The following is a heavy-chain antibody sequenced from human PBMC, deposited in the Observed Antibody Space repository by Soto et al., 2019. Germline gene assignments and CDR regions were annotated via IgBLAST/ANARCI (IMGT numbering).Heavy chain of an antibody. Sequence: GGSLRLSCAASGFTFSSYAMSWVRQAPGKGLEWVSAISGSGGSTYYADSVKGRFTISRDNSKNTLYLQMNSLRAEDTAVYYCAKVRGYSYGQPRNWFDPWGQGTLVTVSS. J-gene: IGHJ5*02. CDR3: AKVRGYSYGQPRNWFDP. CDR2: ISGSGGST. V-gene: IGHV3-23*01. CDR1: GFTFSSYA. D-gene: IGHD5-18*01.